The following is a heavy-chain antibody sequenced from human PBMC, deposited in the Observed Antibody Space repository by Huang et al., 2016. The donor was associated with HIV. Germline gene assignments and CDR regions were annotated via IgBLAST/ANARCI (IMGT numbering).Heavy chain of an antibody. CDR3: ARGDYYGSGSYYNGYYFDY. CDR2: IYYSGSI. V-gene: IGHV4-61*01. J-gene: IGHJ4*02. D-gene: IGHD3-10*01. CDR1: GGSVSSVIYY. Sequence: QVQLQESGPGLVKPSETLSLTCTVSGGSVSSVIYYWSWIRQPPGKGLEWIGYIYYSGSIDYNPSLKSRVTISIDTAKNQFSLKLSSVTAADTAVYYCARGDYYGSGSYYNGYYFDYWGQGTLVTVSS.